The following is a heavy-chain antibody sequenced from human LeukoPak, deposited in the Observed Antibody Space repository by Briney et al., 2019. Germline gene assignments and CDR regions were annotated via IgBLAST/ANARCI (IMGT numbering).Heavy chain of an antibody. Sequence: PGGSLRLSCAASGLSFSSYGMHWVRQAPGKGLEWVANIKQDGSEQYYVESVEGRFTISRDNAKNSLYLQMDSLRAEDTAVYYCVRDIVGDSWGQGTLVTVSS. CDR3: VRDIVGDS. D-gene: IGHD1-26*01. CDR2: IKQDGSEQ. V-gene: IGHV3-7*01. CDR1: GLSFSSYG. J-gene: IGHJ5*02.